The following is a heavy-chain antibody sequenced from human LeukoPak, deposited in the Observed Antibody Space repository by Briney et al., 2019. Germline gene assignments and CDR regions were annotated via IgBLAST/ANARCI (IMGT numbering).Heavy chain of an antibody. V-gene: IGHV3-23*01. CDR2: ISGSGGST. D-gene: IGHD3-22*01. CDR3: AKDLKEYYYDSSGHDY. J-gene: IGHJ4*02. Sequence: GASLRLSCAASGFTFSSYAMSWVRQAPGKGLEWVSAISGSGGSTYYADSVKGRFTISRDNSKNTLYLQMNGLRAEDTAVYYCAKDLKEYYYDSSGHDYWGQGTLVTVSS. CDR1: GFTFSSYA.